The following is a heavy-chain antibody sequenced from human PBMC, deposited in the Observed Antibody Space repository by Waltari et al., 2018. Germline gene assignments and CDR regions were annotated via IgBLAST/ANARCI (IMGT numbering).Heavy chain of an antibody. CDR2: ISPYNGNT. CDR3: ARDRLRWLHSGSDQ. Sequence: QVQLVQSGADVTKPGASVKVSCKASGYQFVSYGISWVRQAPGQGLEWMGWISPYNGNTIYAQNVQGRVFMTADTSTDTAYMELTSLRSDDTAVYYCARDRLRWLHSGSDQWGQGTLVTVSS. D-gene: IGHD5-12*01. J-gene: IGHJ4*02. CDR1: GYQFVSYG. V-gene: IGHV1-18*04.